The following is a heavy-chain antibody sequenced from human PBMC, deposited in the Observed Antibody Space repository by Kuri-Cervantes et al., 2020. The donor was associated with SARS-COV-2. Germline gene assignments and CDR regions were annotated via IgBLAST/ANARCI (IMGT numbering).Heavy chain of an antibody. D-gene: IGHD3-9*01. CDR3: ARIGYFVWLVHSDHDHYYFDY. CDR1: GGSFTGYY. J-gene: IGHJ4*02. CDR2: INHSGST. V-gene: IGHV4-34*01. Sequence: SETLSLTFAVYGGSFTGYYSSWTRQPPGKGREWIGEINHSGSTNYNPSLTSRVTMPVDTSKNQFSLKLSSVTAAETAVSYCARIGYFVWLVHSDHDHYYFDYWGQGTLVTVSS.